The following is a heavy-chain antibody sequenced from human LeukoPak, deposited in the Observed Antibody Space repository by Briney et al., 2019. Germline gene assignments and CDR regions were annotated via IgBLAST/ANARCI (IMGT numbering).Heavy chain of an antibody. Sequence: GGSLRLSCAASGFTFSSYAMSWVRQAPGKGLEWVSAISGSGGSTYYADSVKGRFTISRDNAKNSLYLQMNSLRAEDTAVYYCARDAVAVNYYYGMDVWGQGTTVTVSS. V-gene: IGHV3-23*01. J-gene: IGHJ6*02. D-gene: IGHD6-19*01. CDR2: ISGSGGST. CDR3: ARDAVAVNYYYGMDV. CDR1: GFTFSSYA.